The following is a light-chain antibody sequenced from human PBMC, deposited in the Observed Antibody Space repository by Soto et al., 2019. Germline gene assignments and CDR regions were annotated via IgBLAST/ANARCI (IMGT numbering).Light chain of an antibody. CDR2: GVT. V-gene: IGLV2-14*01. CDR3: SSYVTSSTLGV. Sequence: QSPLSPVASVSGSSGRSFTSCFSGPTGEIGGYNYVSWYHQHPGKAPKLLIYGVTHRTSGVSNLFSGSKSGNTASLTISALQAEDETDYYCSSYVTSSTLGVFGTGTKVTVL. J-gene: IGLJ1*01. CDR1: TGEIGGYNY.